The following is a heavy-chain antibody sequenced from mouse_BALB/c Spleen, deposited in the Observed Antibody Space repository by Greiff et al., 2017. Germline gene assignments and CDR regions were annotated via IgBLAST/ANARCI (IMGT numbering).Heavy chain of an antibody. CDR2: IDPYNGGT. Sequence: VQLEQSGPELVKPGASVKVSCKASGYAFTSYYMYWVKQSHGKSLEWIGYIDPYNGGTSYNQKFKGKAPLTVDKSSSTAYMHLNSLTSEDSAVYYCASSYYGNFPGFAYWGQGTLVTVSA. V-gene: IGHV1S135*01. J-gene: IGHJ3*01. D-gene: IGHD2-10*01. CDR3: ASSYYGNFPGFAY. CDR1: GYAFTSYY.